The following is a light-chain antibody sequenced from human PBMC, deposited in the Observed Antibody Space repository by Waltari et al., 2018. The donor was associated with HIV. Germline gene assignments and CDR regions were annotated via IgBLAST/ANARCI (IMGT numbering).Light chain of an antibody. CDR3: NSRDYSGRRYV. CDR2: GAG. J-gene: IGLJ1*01. V-gene: IGLV3-19*01. CDR1: NLRNYF. Sequence: SSELTQDPAVSVALGQTIRITCQGDNLRNYFASWYQRRPGQAPLLVIYGAGNRPSGLPDRFSGSSSGDTASLTITGAKAEDEADYFCNSRDYSGRRYVFGPGTRVSVL.